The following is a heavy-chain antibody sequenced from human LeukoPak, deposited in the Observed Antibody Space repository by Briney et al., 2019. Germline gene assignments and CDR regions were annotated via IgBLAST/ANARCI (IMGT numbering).Heavy chain of an antibody. D-gene: IGHD1-1*01. J-gene: IGHJ4*02. CDR2: ISYSGKS. V-gene: IGHV4-59*01. CDR1: GGSMSDYY. CDR3: VRVGRSLHWNPDF. Sequence: PSETLSLTCTVSGGSMSDYYWGCIRQPPGKGLEWIGYISYSGKSNSNPSLKSRVTMSVDMSKNQFSLKLASVTAADTAVYYCVRVGRSLHWNPDFWGLGTPVTVSS.